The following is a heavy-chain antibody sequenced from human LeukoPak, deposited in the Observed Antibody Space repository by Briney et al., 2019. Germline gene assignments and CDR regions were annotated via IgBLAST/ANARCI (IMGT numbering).Heavy chain of an antibody. J-gene: IGHJ4*02. V-gene: IGHV3-33*01. CDR3: ARGSSWFPFDY. Sequence: PGRSLRLPCAASGFGFSTYDMHWVRQAPGKGLDWVAVIWFDGSNKYYADSVKGRFTISRDNSKNTLYLQMNSLRAEDAAVYYCARGSSWFPFDYWGQGTLVTVSS. CDR1: GFGFSTYD. D-gene: IGHD6-13*01. CDR2: IWFDGSNK.